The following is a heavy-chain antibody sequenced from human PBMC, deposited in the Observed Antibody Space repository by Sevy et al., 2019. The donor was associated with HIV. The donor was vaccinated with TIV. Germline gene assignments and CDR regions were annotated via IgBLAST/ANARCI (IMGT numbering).Heavy chain of an antibody. Sequence: SETLSLTCAVSGDSLTVGSYYWGWIRQPPGEGLEWIGNIFYTGIVAYNPSLQSRVTISVDTSKNQFSLELKSVTAADMAAYSCARRAVHGEGRSFDIWGPGTTVTVSS. J-gene: IGHJ3*02. D-gene: IGHD1-1*01. CDR3: ARRAVHGEGRSFDI. CDR1: GDSLTVGSYY. CDR2: IFYTGIV. V-gene: IGHV4-39*01.